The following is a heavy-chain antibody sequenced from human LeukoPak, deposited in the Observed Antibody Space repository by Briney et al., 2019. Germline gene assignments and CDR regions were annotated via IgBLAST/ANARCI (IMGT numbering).Heavy chain of an antibody. V-gene: IGHV1-69*05. J-gene: IGHJ4*02. CDR2: IIPIFCTA. Sequence: SVKVSCKASGGTFSSHAISWVRQAPGQGLEWMGRIIPIFCTANYAQKFQGRVTITTDESTSTAYMELSSLRSEDTAVYYCARDPYGSGSRPIDYWGQGTLVTVSS. D-gene: IGHD3-10*01. CDR1: GGTFSSHA. CDR3: ARDPYGSGSRPIDY.